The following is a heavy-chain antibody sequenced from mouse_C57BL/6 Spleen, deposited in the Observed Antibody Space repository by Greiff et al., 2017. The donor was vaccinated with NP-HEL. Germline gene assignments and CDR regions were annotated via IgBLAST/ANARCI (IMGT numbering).Heavy chain of an antibody. CDR3: AREHLDYYGSSYVGYYFDY. V-gene: IGHV8-12*01. D-gene: IGHD1-1*01. CDR1: GFSLSTSGMG. CDR2: IYWDDDK. J-gene: IGHJ2*01. Sequence: QVTLKVSGPGILQSSQTLSLTCSFSGFSLSTSGMGVSWIRQPSGKGLEWLAHIYWDDDKRYNPSLKSRLTISKDTSRNQVFLKITSVDTADTATYYCAREHLDYYGSSYVGYYFDYWGQGTTLTVSS.